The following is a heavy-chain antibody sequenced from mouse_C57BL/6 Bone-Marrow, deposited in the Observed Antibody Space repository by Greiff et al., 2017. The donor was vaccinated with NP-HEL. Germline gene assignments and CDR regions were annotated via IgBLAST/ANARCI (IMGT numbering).Heavy chain of an antibody. Sequence: EVKLQESGPGLVKPSQSLSLTCSVTGYSITSGYYWNLIRQFPGNKLELMGYIRYDGSNNYNPSLKNRISFTRDKSKNQIFLKLNSVTTEYTATYYCAREAHDGYYFYWGQGTTLTVSS. V-gene: IGHV3-6*01. J-gene: IGHJ2*01. D-gene: IGHD2-3*01. CDR1: GYSITSGYY. CDR2: IRYDGSN. CDR3: AREAHDGYYFY.